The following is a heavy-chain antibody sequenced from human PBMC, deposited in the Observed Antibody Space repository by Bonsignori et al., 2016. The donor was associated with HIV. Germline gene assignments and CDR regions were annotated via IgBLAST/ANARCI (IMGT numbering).Heavy chain of an antibody. CDR2: IYYSGST. J-gene: IGHJ3*02. Sequence: WIRQPPGKGLEWIGSIYYSGSTYYNPSLKSRVTISVDTSKNQFSLKLSSVTAADTAVYYCARGGYYYDSSGYSRGAFDIWGQGTMVTVSS. V-gene: IGHV4-39*07. CDR3: ARGGYYYDSSGYSRGAFDI. D-gene: IGHD3-22*01.